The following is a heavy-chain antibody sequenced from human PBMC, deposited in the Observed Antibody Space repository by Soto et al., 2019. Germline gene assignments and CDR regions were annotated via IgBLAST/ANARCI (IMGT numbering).Heavy chain of an antibody. J-gene: IGHJ5*02. CDR3: ARGRYYYDSSGYFNWFDP. V-gene: IGHV1-69*13. CDR1: GGTFSSYA. Sequence: SVKVSCKASGGTFSSYAISWVRQAPGQGLEWMGGIIPIFGTANYAQKFQGRVTITADESTSTAYMELSSLRSEDTAVYYCARGRYYYDSSGYFNWFDPWGQATLVTVSS. D-gene: IGHD3-22*01. CDR2: IIPIFGTA.